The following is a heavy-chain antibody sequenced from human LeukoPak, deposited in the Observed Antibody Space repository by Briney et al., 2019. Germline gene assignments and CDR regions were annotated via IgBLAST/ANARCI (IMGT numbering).Heavy chain of an antibody. CDR1: GFTFSTYA. CDR2: ISGSGGTT. Sequence: GGSLRLSCAASGFTFSTYAMSWVRQAPGKGLEWVSAISGSGGTTYYADSAKGRFTISRDNSKNTLYLQMNSLRAEDTAVYYCAKESSWGTVVTPGGPSAWGQGTLVTVSS. V-gene: IGHV3-23*01. J-gene: IGHJ5*02. D-gene: IGHD4-23*01. CDR3: AKESSWGTVVTPGGPSA.